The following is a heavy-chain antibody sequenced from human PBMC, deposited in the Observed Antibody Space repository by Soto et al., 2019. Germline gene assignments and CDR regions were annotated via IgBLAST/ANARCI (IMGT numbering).Heavy chain of an antibody. V-gene: IGHV4-61*08. Sequence: SETLSLTWTVSGGSISSGGCSLRWKRQHPGKGLEWIGYIYYSGSTNYNPSLKSRVTISVDTSKNQFSLKLSSVTAADTAVYYCARARMVAEFDYWGQGTLVTVSS. D-gene: IGHD2-8*01. J-gene: IGHJ4*02. CDR2: IYYSGST. CDR1: GGSISSGGCS. CDR3: ARARMVAEFDY.